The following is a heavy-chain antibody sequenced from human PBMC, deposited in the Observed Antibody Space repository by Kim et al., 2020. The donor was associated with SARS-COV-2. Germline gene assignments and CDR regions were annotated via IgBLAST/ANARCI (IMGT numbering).Heavy chain of an antibody. CDR2: IYYSGNT. Sequence: SETLSLTCTVSGGSISSYFWTWIRQPPGKGLEWSGYIYYSGNTNYNPSLKSRVTISVDTSKNQFSLKLSSVTAADTAVYYCARVGGAFDVWGQGTMVTVS. V-gene: IGHV4-59*13. D-gene: IGHD3-16*01. CDR1: GGSISSYF. CDR3: ARVGGAFDV. J-gene: IGHJ3*01.